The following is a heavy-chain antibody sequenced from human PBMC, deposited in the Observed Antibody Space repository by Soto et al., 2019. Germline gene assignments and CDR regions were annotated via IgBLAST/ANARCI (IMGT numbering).Heavy chain of an antibody. Sequence: GASVKVSCKASGGSFSTYAISWVRQAPGQGLEWMGGIIPIFGTPNYAQKFQGRVTITADRSTSTAYLELNSLRSEDTAVYYCAAPRTDGYIVPDPTTYYYYGLDVWGQGTTVTFS. V-gene: IGHV1-69*06. CDR3: AAPRTDGYIVPDPTTYYYYGLDV. J-gene: IGHJ6*02. CDR1: GGSFSTYA. D-gene: IGHD5-12*01. CDR2: IIPIFGTP.